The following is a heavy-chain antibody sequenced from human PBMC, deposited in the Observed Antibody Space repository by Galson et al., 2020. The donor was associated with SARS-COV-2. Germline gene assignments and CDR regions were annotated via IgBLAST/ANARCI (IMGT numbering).Heavy chain of an antibody. D-gene: IGHD5-12*01. Sequence: SETLSLTCTVSDASISSAGYYWSWIRQPPGKGLEWIGYIRYDDITYYNPSLKSRVIISINTSKNQFSLKLTSVTAADTAMYYCARDNSGYALLDYWGQGTPVTVSS. J-gene: IGHJ4*02. CDR3: ARDNSGYALLDY. CDR1: DASISSAGYY. CDR2: IRYDDIT. V-gene: IGHV4-30-4*01.